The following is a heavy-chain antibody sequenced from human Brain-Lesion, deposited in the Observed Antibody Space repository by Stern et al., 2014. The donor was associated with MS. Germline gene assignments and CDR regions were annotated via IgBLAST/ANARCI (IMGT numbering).Heavy chain of an antibody. CDR2: IFNSGST. Sequence: VQLVESGPGLVKPSQTLSLSCTVSGGSISSGGYYWSWIRQPAGKGLAWIGRIFNSGSTSYNPSLKRRVTISIDTPKNQFSLRLNSMTAADTAVYYCARGRVVPGFQYYATDVWGQGTTVIVSS. CDR3: ARGRVVPGFQYYATDV. CDR1: GGSISSGGYY. D-gene: IGHD2-2*01. V-gene: IGHV4-61*02. J-gene: IGHJ6*02.